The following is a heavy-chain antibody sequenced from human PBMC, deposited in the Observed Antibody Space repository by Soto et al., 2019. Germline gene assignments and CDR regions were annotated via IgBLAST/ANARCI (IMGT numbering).Heavy chain of an antibody. J-gene: IGHJ6*02. CDR2: IYYSGST. Sequence: SETLSLTCTVSGGSISSSSYYWGWIRQPPGKGLEWIGSIYYSGSTYYNPSLKSRVTISVDTSKNQFSLKLSSVTAADTAVYYCARLPYYYGSGSYWGSLWATRGPHEYGMDVWGQGTTVTVSS. D-gene: IGHD3-10*01. CDR3: ARLPYYYGSGSYWGSLWATRGPHEYGMDV. V-gene: IGHV4-39*01. CDR1: GGSISSSSYY.